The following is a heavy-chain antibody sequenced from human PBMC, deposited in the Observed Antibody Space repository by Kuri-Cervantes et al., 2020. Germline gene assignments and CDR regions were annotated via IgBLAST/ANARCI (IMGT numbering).Heavy chain of an antibody. J-gene: IGHJ4*02. CDR2: IYYSGST. CDR1: GGSVSSSSYY. CDR3: ARVGRYSSSWYKGYFDY. V-gene: IGHV4-61*01. Sequence: SETLSLTCTVSGGSVSSSSYYWSWIRQPPGKGLEWIGYIYYSGSTNYNPSLKSRVTISVDTSKNQFSLKLSSVTAADTAVYYCARVGRYSSSWYKGYFDYWGQGTLVTVSS. D-gene: IGHD6-13*01.